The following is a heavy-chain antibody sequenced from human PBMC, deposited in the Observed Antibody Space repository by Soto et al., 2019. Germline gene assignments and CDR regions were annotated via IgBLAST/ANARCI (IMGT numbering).Heavy chain of an antibody. CDR2: ISAYNGNT. CDR1: GYTFTSYG. J-gene: IGHJ4*02. Sequence: ASVKVSCKASGYTFTSYGISWVRQAPGQGLEWMGWISAYNGNTNYAQKLQGRVTMTTDTSTSTAYMELRSLRSDDTAVYYCARGSTSCYPRGCYFDYWAREPWSPSPQ. D-gene: IGHD2-2*01. V-gene: IGHV1-18*04. CDR3: ARGSTSCYPRGCYFDY.